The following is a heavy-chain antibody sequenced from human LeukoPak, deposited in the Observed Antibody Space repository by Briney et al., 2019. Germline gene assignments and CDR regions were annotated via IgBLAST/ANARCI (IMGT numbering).Heavy chain of an antibody. J-gene: IGHJ4*02. CDR2: TYYRSRWYN. V-gene: IGHV6-1*01. CDR3: ARGEPQLVQPFDY. CDR1: GYSVSSNSAN. D-gene: IGHD6-13*01. Sequence: SQTLSLTCAISGYSVSSNSANWNWIRQSPSRGLEWLGRTYYRSRWYNDYAVSVKSRITINPDTSKNQFSLQLNSVTPKDTAVYYCARGEPQLVQPFDYWGQGTLVTVSS.